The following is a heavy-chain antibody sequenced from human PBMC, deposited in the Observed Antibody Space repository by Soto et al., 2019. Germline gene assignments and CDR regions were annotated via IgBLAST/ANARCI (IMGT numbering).Heavy chain of an antibody. CDR1: GSSISSGDYY. V-gene: IGHV4-30-4*01. J-gene: IGHJ5*02. D-gene: IGHD1-20*01. Sequence: PSETLSLTCTVSGSSISSGDYYWSWIRQPPGKGLEWIGYIYYSVSTYYNPSLKSRVTISVDTSKNQFSLKLSSVTAADTAVYYCAREIGGSITGTTWFDPWGQGTRVT. CDR3: AREIGGSITGTTWFDP. CDR2: IYYSVST.